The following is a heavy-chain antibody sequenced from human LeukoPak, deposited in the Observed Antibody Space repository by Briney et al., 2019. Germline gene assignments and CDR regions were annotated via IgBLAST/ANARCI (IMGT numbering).Heavy chain of an antibody. D-gene: IGHD2-21*01. CDR2: THYRSKWFN. Sequence: SQTLSLTCAISGDSVSSNSAVWNWIRQSPSRGLEWLGRTHYRSKWFNDYAVSVKSRITINPDTSKNQFSLQLNSVTPEGTAVYYCARILWVRGGSPGYYFDYWGQGTLVTVSS. J-gene: IGHJ4*02. V-gene: IGHV6-1*01. CDR3: ARILWVRGGSPGYYFDY. CDR1: GDSVSSNSAV.